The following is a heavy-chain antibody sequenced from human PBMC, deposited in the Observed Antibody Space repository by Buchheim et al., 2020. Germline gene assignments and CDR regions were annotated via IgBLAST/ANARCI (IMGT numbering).Heavy chain of an antibody. Sequence: QLQLQESGPGLVKPSETVSLTCTVSGGSINDGNYYWSWIRQPAGKGLEWIGRIYPRGSTNYNPSLKSRVTLSPHTSSQQFSLRLSSVTAAETAVYYCARGSSGWNYFDYWGQGIL. V-gene: IGHV4-61*02. J-gene: IGHJ4*02. D-gene: IGHD6-19*01. CDR1: GGSINDGNYY. CDR3: ARGSSGWNYFDY. CDR2: IYPRGST.